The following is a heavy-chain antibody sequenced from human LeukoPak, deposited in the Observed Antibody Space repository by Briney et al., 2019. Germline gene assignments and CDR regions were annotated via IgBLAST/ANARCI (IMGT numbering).Heavy chain of an antibody. CDR1: GFTFSSYA. CDR3: AKEDILTGYSY. J-gene: IGHJ4*02. CDR2: IEEDGSRK. D-gene: IGHD3-9*01. V-gene: IGHV3-7*03. Sequence: PGGSLRLSCAASGFTFSSYAMSWVRQAPGKGLEWVASIEEDGSRKNYGDSVKGRFTISRDNAKNSLYLQMNSLRAEDTALYYCAKEDILTGYSYWGQGTLVTVSS.